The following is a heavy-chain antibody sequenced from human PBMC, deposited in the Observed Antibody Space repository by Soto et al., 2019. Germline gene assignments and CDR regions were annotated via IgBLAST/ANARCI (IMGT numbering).Heavy chain of an antibody. V-gene: IGHV3-23*01. J-gene: IGHJ4*02. CDR2: ISGSGGST. CDR1: GFTFSSYA. CDR3: ANFGRGGSSPFDY. D-gene: IGHD1-26*01. Sequence: GSLRLSCAASGFTFSSYAMSWVRQAPGKGLEWVSAISGSGGSTYYADSVKGRFTISRDNSKNTLYLQMNSLRAEDTAVYYCANFGRGGSSPFDYWGQGTLVTVSS.